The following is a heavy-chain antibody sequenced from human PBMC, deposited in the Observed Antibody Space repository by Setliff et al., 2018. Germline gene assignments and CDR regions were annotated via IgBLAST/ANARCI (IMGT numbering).Heavy chain of an antibody. V-gene: IGHV5-51*01. Sequence: PGESLKISCKESRDSFTNYWIIWVRQVPGKGLEWMGMIFPADADTRYNPSFKGHVTMSLDRSITTAYLQWDSLKASDTAIYYCAQKHQRASWAFDPWGRGTLVTVSS. CDR1: RDSFTNYW. J-gene: IGHJ5*02. CDR2: IFPADADT. CDR3: AQKHQRASWAFDP. D-gene: IGHD2-2*01.